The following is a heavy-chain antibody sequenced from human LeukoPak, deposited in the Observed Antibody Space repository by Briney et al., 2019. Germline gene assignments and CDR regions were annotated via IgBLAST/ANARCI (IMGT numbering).Heavy chain of an antibody. CDR1: VFTLRSFW. Sequence: PGWSLRLSCTGSVFTLRSFWMGWVRQAPSKGLAGGANINIDGSEKNYVDSVKGGFSISRDTTTNSLYLQMNSLRVEDTGVYYCARDGHGSGSHDYWGQGSLVTVSS. J-gene: IGHJ4*02. CDR3: ARDGHGSGSHDY. CDR2: INIDGSEK. D-gene: IGHD3-10*01. V-gene: IGHV3-7*01.